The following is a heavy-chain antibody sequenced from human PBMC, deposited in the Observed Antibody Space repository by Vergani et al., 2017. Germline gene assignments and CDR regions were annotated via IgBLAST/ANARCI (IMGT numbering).Heavy chain of an antibody. J-gene: IGHJ4*02. CDR2: IYSGGST. D-gene: IGHD5-18*01. CDR3: ARAIRGYSYGFDY. V-gene: IGHV3-66*02. Sequence: EVKLVESGGGLVQPGGSLRLSCAASGFTVSSNYMSWVRQAPGKGLEGVSVIYSGGSTYYADSVKGRFTISRDNSKNTLYLQMNSLRAEDTPVYYCARAIRGYSYGFDYWGQGTLVTVSS. CDR1: GFTVSSNY.